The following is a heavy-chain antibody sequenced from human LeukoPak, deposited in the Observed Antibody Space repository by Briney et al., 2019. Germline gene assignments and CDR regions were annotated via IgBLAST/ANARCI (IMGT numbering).Heavy chain of an antibody. V-gene: IGHV3-30*09. J-gene: IGHJ4*02. CDR2: ISYDGSNK. D-gene: IGHD1/OR15-1a*01. CDR1: GLTFSKSD. Sequence: PGGSLRLSCAASGLTFSKSDMHWVRQAPGQGLEWVALISYDGSNKYYADSVKGRFAISRDNSKNTLYLQMNNLKTEDTAVYYCAREKSATTSKLDYWGQGTLVTVSS. CDR3: AREKSATTSKLDY.